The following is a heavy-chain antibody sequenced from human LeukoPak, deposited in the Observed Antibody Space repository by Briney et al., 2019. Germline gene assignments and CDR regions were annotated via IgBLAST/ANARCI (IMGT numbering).Heavy chain of an antibody. D-gene: IGHD3-3*01. J-gene: IGHJ4*02. Sequence: GGSLRLSCAASGFTFNTYGMHWVRQAPGQGREWVAAIWFDGSVKHYSDAVKGRFTISRDNSLNTLYLQMNSLRVEDTAIYYCAKDTGVQFLEPAFWGQGTLVTVSS. V-gene: IGHV3-33*06. CDR1: GFTFNTYG. CDR2: IWFDGSVK. CDR3: AKDTGVQFLEPAF.